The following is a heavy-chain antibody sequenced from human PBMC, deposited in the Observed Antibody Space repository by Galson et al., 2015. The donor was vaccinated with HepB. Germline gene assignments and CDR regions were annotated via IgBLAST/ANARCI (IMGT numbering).Heavy chain of an antibody. V-gene: IGHV3-15*01. CDR1: GFTFSGSA. CDR3: TTDFAIVVVVAATLTPTFDY. CDR2: IKSKTDGGTT. Sequence: SLRLSCAASGFTFSGSAMHWVRQASGKGLEWVGRIKSKTDGGTTDYAAPVKGRFTISRDDSKNTLYLQMNSLKTEDTAVYYCTTDFAIVVVVAATLTPTFDYWGQETLVTVSS. J-gene: IGHJ4*02. D-gene: IGHD2-15*01.